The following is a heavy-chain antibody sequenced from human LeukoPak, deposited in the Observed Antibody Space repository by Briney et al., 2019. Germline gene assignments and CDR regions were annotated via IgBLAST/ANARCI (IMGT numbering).Heavy chain of an antibody. CDR1: GGSISRGGYS. D-gene: IGHD3-10*01. CDR2: FYYSGST. J-gene: IGHJ5*02. V-gene: IGHV4-30-4*07. CDR3: ARESNYHGSGTGWFDP. Sequence: SETLSFTCAVSGGSISRGGYSRSWIRQPPGKGLEWIGYFYYSGSTYYNPSLNSRATISLDTSKNQLSLKLSSVTAADTAVYYCARESNYHGSGTGWFDPWGQGTLVTVSS.